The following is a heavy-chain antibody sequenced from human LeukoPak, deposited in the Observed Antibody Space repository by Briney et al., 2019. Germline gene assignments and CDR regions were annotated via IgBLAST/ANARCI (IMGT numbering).Heavy chain of an antibody. CDR3: AKTKTPRIVGAPFDY. CDR2: ISGGGGST. Sequence: PGGSLRLSCVVSGFTFSNFFMSWVRQAPGKGLEWVSAISGGGGSTYYADSVKGRFTISRDNSKNTLYLQMNSLRAEDTAVYYCAKTKTPRIVGAPFDYWGQGTLVTVSS. J-gene: IGHJ4*02. CDR1: GFTFSNFF. D-gene: IGHD1-26*01. V-gene: IGHV3-23*01.